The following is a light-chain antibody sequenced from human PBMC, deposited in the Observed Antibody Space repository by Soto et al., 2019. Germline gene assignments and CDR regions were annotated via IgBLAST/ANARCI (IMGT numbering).Light chain of an antibody. CDR1: SSDVGGYNY. V-gene: IGLV2-11*01. CDR3: CSYAGSYSNWV. CDR2: DVT. Sequence: QSALTQPRSVSGSPGQSVTISCTGTSSDVGGYNYVSWYQQHPGKAPKLIIYDVTNRPSGVPDRFSGSKSGNTASLTISGLQAEDEADYYCCSYAGSYSNWVFGGGTKLTVL. J-gene: IGLJ3*02.